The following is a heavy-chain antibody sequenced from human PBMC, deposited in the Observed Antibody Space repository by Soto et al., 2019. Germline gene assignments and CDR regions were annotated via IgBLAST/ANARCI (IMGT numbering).Heavy chain of an antibody. Sequence: GGSLRLSCAASGFTFSSYGMHWVRQAPGKGLEWVAVIWYDGSNKYYADSVKGRFTISRDNSKNTLYLQMNSLRAEDTAVYYCARTYNRHCSSTSCSTKYYYYGMDVWGQGTTVTVSS. V-gene: IGHV3-33*01. CDR1: GFTFSSYG. J-gene: IGHJ6*02. CDR2: IWYDGSNK. CDR3: ARTYNRHCSSTSCSTKYYYYGMDV. D-gene: IGHD2-2*01.